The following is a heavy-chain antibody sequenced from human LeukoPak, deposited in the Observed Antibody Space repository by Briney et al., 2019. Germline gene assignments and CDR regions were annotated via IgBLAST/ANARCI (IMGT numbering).Heavy chain of an antibody. Sequence: SETLSLTCTVSGGSISSYYWSWIRQPPGKGLEWIGYIYYSGSTYYNPSLKSRVTISVDTSKNQFSLKLSSVTAADTAVYYCARGPIYGSGSYTLFDYWGQGTLVTVSS. V-gene: IGHV4-59*08. CDR3: ARGPIYGSGSYTLFDY. J-gene: IGHJ4*02. D-gene: IGHD3-10*01. CDR1: GGSISSYY. CDR2: IYYSGST.